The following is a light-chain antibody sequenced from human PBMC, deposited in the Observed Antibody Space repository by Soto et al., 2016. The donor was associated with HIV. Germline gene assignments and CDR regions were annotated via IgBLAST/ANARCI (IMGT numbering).Light chain of an antibody. CDR3: QVWDSGSDPVV. J-gene: IGLJ2*01. Sequence: SYELTQPPSVSVAPGKTARITCGGTNVGSKSVHWYQQKPGQAPVLVVYDDSDRPSGIPERFSGSNSGNTATLTISRVDIGDEADYYCQVWDSGSDPVVFGGGTKLIVL. CDR2: DDS. V-gene: IGLV3-21*03. CDR1: NVGSKS.